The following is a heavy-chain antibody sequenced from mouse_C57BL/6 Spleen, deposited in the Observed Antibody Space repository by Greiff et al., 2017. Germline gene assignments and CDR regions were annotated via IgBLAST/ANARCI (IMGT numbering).Heavy chain of an antibody. D-gene: IGHD2-5*01. CDR3: ARSGSNPFYAMEY. Sequence: QVQLQQSGPELVKPGASVKISCKASGYAFSSSWMNWVKQRPGKGLEWIGRIYPGDGDTNYNGKFKGKATLTADKSSSTAYMQLSSLTSEDSAVYYCARSGSNPFYAMEYWGQGTSVTVSS. CDR2: IYPGDGDT. J-gene: IGHJ4*01. V-gene: IGHV1-82*01. CDR1: GYAFSSSW.